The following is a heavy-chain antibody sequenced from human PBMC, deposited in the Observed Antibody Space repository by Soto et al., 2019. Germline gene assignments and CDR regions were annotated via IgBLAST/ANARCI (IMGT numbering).Heavy chain of an antibody. D-gene: IGHD3-22*01. CDR1: GGSVSSGSYY. CDR3: ARGDYYDSSGYFGFDY. J-gene: IGHJ4*02. CDR2: IYYSGST. Sequence: SQTLSLTCTFSGGSVSSGSYYWSWIRQPPGKGLEWIGYIYYSGSTNYNPSLKSRVTISVDTSKNQFSLKLSSVTAADTAVYYCARGDYYDSSGYFGFDYWGQGTLVTVS. V-gene: IGHV4-61*01.